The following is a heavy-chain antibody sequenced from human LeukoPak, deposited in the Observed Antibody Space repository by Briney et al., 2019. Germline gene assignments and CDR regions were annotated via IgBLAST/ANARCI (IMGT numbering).Heavy chain of an antibody. D-gene: IGHD2-15*01. CDR2: VYGGDTT. J-gene: IGHJ4*02. CDR3: AGGLLGCRGGSCYPTDY. Sequence: GGSLRLSCAASGLIVSSNYMSWVRQAPGKGLEWVSVVYGGDTTYYADSVQGRFTISRDNPKNTLYLQMDSLRAEDTAVYYCAGGLLGCRGGSCYPTDYWGQGTLVTVSS. V-gene: IGHV3-66*01. CDR1: GLIVSSNY.